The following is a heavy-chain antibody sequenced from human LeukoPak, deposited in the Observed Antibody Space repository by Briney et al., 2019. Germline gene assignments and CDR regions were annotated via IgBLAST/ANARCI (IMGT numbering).Heavy chain of an antibody. CDR3: ARDSETTPIHVLGY. J-gene: IGHJ4*02. CDR2: VSSDGGIK. V-gene: IGHV3-30-3*01. Sequence: GGSLRLSCVVSGFTFTNYVVHWVRQAPGKGLEWVTLVSSDGGIKYYADSVKGRFSVSRDISKNTLYLQMNSLRVDDTAVYYCARDSETTPIHVLGYWGQGTLVTASS. D-gene: IGHD2-15*01. CDR1: GFTFTNYV.